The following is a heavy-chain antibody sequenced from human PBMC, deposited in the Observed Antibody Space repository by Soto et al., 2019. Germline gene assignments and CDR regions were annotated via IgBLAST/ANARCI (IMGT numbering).Heavy chain of an antibody. CDR2: ISYDGSNK. CDR1: GVTFSSYA. CDR3: ARDQISGWYDN. V-gene: IGHV3-30-3*01. D-gene: IGHD6-19*01. Sequence: GGSLRLSCAASGVTFSSYAMHWVRQAPGKGLEWVAVISYDGSNKYYADSVKGRFTISRDDPKNTLFLEMNSLRPEDTAIYFCARDQISGWYDNWGQGTLVTVSS. J-gene: IGHJ5*02.